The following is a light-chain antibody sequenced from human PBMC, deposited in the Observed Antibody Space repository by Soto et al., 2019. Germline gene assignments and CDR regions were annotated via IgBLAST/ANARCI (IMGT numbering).Light chain of an antibody. CDR1: QTVSNN. Sequence: EILLTQSPGTLSLSPGERATLSCRASQTVSNNYLVWYQHKPGRAPRLLIYGASTRATGIPARFSGSGSGTEFTLTISSLQSEDFAVYYCQQYNNWPRTFGQGTKVDIK. J-gene: IGKJ1*01. V-gene: IGKV3-15*01. CDR3: QQYNNWPRT. CDR2: GAS.